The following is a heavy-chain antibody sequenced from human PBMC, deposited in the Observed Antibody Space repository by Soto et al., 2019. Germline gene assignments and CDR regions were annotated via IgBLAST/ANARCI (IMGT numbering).Heavy chain of an antibody. CDR3: AREYYDSSGRTRTGVAYYGMDV. CDR2: IIPIFGTA. CDR1: GGTFSSYA. Sequence: QVQLVQSGAEVKKPGSSVKVSCKASGGTFSSYAISWVRQAPGQGLEWMGGIIPIFGTANYAQKFQGRVTITADESTSTAYMELSSLRSEDTAVYYCAREYYDSSGRTRTGVAYYGMDVWGQGTTVTVSS. J-gene: IGHJ6*02. V-gene: IGHV1-69*12. D-gene: IGHD3-22*01.